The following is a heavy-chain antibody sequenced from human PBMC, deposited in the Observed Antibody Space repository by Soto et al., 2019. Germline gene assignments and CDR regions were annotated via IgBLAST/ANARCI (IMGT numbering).Heavy chain of an antibody. V-gene: IGHV1-46*01. Sequence: GASVKVSCKASGYTFTSYYMHWVRQAPGQGLEWMGIINPSGGSTSYAQKFQGRVTMTRDTSTSTVYMELSSLRSEDTAVYYCARAIYSNYRGIYYYGMDVWGQGTTVTVSS. CDR3: ARAIYSNYRGIYYYGMDV. CDR1: GYTFTSYY. D-gene: IGHD4-4*01. J-gene: IGHJ6*02. CDR2: INPSGGST.